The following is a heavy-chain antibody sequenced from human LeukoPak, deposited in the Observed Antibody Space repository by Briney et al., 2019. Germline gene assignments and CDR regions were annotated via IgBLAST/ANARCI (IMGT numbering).Heavy chain of an antibody. D-gene: IGHD6-19*01. CDR1: GASISSYY. Sequence: PSETLSLTCTVSGASISSYYWSWIRQPAGKGLEWIGRIYTSGSTYYNPSLKSRITMSVDTSKNQFSLKLSSVTAADTALYYCATSSGWYDVLDYWGQGTLVTVSS. J-gene: IGHJ4*02. CDR3: ATSSGWYDVLDY. CDR2: IYTSGST. V-gene: IGHV4-4*07.